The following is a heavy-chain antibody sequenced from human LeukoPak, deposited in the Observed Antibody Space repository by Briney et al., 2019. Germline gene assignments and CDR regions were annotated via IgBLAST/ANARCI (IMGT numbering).Heavy chain of an antibody. CDR2: FDPEDGET. D-gene: IGHD1-26*01. CDR1: AYTLTELS. J-gene: IGHJ4*02. V-gene: IGHV1-24*01. Sequence: VASVKVSYKVSAYTLTELSMHWVRQAPGKGLEWMGGFDPEDGETIYAQKFQGRVTMTEDTSTDTAYMELSSLRSEDTAVYYCATDLGSYYGDLGQGTLVTVSS. CDR3: ATDLGSYYGD.